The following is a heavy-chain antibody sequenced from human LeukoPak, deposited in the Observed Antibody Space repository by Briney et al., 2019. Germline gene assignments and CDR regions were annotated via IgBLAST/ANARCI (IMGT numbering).Heavy chain of an antibody. D-gene: IGHD3-22*01. V-gene: IGHV3-53*01. CDR1: EFTVSSNY. Sequence: GGSLRLSCVASEFTVSSNYMSWVRQAPGKGLEWVSVIYSGGSTYYADSVKGRFTISRDNSKNTLYLQMNSLRAEDTAVYYCARGGVVTDSSGYYYLGYWGQGTLVTVSS. J-gene: IGHJ4*02. CDR3: ARGGVVTDSSGYYYLGY. CDR2: IYSGGST.